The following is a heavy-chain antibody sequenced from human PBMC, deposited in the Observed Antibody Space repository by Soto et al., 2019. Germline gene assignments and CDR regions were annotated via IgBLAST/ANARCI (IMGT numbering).Heavy chain of an antibody. Sequence: EVQLVQSGAEVKKPGESLKISCKGSGYSFTSYWIGWVRQMPGKGLEWMGIIYPGDSDTRYSPSFQGQVTISADKSISTAYLQWSSLKASDTAMYYCARTIVLTDATALQQVGDFDYWGQGTLVTVSS. D-gene: IGHD2-8*01. V-gene: IGHV5-51*01. CDR3: ARTIVLTDATALQQVGDFDY. CDR1: GYSFTSYW. CDR2: IYPGDSDT. J-gene: IGHJ4*02.